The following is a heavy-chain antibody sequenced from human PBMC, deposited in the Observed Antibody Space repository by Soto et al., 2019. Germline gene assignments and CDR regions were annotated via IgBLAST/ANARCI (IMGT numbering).Heavy chain of an antibody. Sequence: QQQLQESGSGLVKPSETLSLTCAVSGGSISSGAYSWSWIRQPPGKGLEWIAYIYQSGSTYYNPSLKTRGTILVDRSKNQFSLKLTSVTAADTAVYYCARANPGLNCLDVWGQGTMVTVSS. J-gene: IGHJ3*01. CDR2: IYQSGST. CDR3: ARANPGLNCLDV. D-gene: IGHD2-21*01. V-gene: IGHV4-30-2*01. CDR1: GGSISSGAYS.